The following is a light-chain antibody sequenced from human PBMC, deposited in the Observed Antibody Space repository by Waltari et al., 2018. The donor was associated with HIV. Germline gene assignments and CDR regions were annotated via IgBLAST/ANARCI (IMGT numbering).Light chain of an antibody. CDR3: QSPDITGTYVV. V-gene: IGLV3-25*03. J-gene: IGLJ2*01. Sequence: SELTQPPSVSVSPGQPARITCSGDALTKQNPHWYQQKPGQAPLLVIYRDRERPSGIPGRFSGSGAGTTVILTISGVQAEDEADYYCQSPDITGTYVVFGGGTKLTVL. CDR1: ALTKQN. CDR2: RDR.